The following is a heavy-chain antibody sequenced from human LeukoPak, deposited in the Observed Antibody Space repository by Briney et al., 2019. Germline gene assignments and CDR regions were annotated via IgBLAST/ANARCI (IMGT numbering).Heavy chain of an antibody. J-gene: IGHJ6*04. D-gene: IGHD4-17*01. V-gene: IGHV3-23*01. CDR1: GFTFSSYA. CDR2: ISGSGGST. Sequence: PGGSLRLSCAASGFTFSSYAMSWVRQAPGKGLEWVSAISGSGGSTYYADSVKGRFTISRDNSKNTLYLQMNSLRAEDTAVYYCAKDLGYGDSLPKSSSSGMDVWAKGTTVTVPS. CDR3: AKDLGYGDSLPKSSSSGMDV.